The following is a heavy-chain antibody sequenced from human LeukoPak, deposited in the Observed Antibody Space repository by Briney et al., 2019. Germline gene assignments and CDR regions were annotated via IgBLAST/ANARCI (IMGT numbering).Heavy chain of an antibody. J-gene: IGHJ6*02. Sequence: GGSLRLSCAASGFTFCNYWMHWVRQAPGKGLVWVSRINSDGSSTNYADSVKGRFTISRDNAKNTLYLQMNSLRAEDTAVYYCARGWYYGMDVWGQGTTVTVSS. CDR2: INSDGSST. CDR3: ARGWYYGMDV. V-gene: IGHV3-74*01. D-gene: IGHD2-15*01. CDR1: GFTFCNYW.